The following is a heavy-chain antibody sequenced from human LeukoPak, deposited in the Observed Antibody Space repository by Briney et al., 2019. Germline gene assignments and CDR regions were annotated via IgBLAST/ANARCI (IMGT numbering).Heavy chain of an antibody. CDR3: ARSKYSASHVDY. CDR1: GFTFSTYW. Sequence: GGSLRLSCAASGFTFSTYWMHWVRQAPGKGLVWVSRINSDGSSTTYADSVKSRFTISRDNAKNTLYLQMNSLTAEDTALYYCARSKYSASHVDYWGQGTLVTVSS. D-gene: IGHD1-26*01. V-gene: IGHV3-74*01. J-gene: IGHJ4*02. CDR2: INSDGSST.